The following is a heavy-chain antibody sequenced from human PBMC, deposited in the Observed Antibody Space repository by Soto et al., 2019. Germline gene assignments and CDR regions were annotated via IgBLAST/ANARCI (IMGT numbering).Heavy chain of an antibody. CDR3: ARPLEARPWSYYYYYYGMGV. Sequence: PGGSLRLSFAGSGFTFRSSWLSWVRKAPGKGLEWVANIKQDGSEKDYVDSVKARFTISRDNAKNTLYLQMNRLRAADTAVYYCARPLEARPWSYYYYYYGMGVWGQGTTVTVSS. J-gene: IGHJ6*02. CDR2: IKQDGSEK. D-gene: IGHD6-6*01. CDR1: GFTFRSSW. V-gene: IGHV3-7*01.